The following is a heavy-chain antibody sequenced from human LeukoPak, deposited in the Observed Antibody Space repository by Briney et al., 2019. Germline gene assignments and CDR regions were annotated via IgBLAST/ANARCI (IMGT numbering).Heavy chain of an antibody. CDR2: ISGSGVTT. Sequence: PGGSLRLSWAASGFTFSSYAMSWGRQAPGKGLEWVSVISGSGVTTYYADSVNGRFPISRHNSHNTLYLQMNSLRAEDTAVYYCAKGSHYYASGSRLDYWGQGTLVTLSS. V-gene: IGHV3-23*01. CDR3: AKGSHYYASGSRLDY. D-gene: IGHD3-10*01. CDR1: GFTFSSYA. J-gene: IGHJ4*02.